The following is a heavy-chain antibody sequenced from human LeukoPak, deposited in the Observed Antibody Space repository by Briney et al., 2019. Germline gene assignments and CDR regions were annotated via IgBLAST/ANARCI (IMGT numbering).Heavy chain of an antibody. D-gene: IGHD2-15*01. CDR1: GGSFSGYY. J-gene: IGHJ6*03. CDR2: INHSGST. CDR3: ARWYCSSNTCYHLDV. Sequence: SETLSLTRAVYGGSFSGYYWTWIRPPPGKGLEWIGEINHSGSTNYNSSLKSRVTIAVDTSKNQLSLRLNSVTAADTAVYYCARWYCSSNTCYHLDVWGKGTTVTVSS. V-gene: IGHV4-34*01.